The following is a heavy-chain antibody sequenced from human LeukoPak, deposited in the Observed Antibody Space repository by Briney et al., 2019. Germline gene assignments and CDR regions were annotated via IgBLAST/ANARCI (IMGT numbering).Heavy chain of an antibody. Sequence: PSETLSLTCTVSGGSISTYYWSWIRQPAGKGLEWIGRIHTSGGTHYNPSLKSRVTLSVDTSKNQFSLKVTSVTAADTAVYYCAREAVGWYSSSWYYFGYWGQGAPVTVSS. V-gene: IGHV4-4*07. D-gene: IGHD6-13*01. J-gene: IGHJ4*02. CDR1: GGSISTYY. CDR2: IHTSGGT. CDR3: AREAVGWYSSSWYYFGY.